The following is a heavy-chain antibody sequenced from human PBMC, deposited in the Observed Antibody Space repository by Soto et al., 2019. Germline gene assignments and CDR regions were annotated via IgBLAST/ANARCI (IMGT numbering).Heavy chain of an antibody. Sequence: EAQLVESGGGLVQPGGSLRLSCTASGLTFSNYWLPWVRQTPGKGLVWVSRIDSDGSSTSYADSVKGLFTISRDNAKNTLYLQMNSLRAEDTAVYYCTREVSAVFDYWGQVTLFTVSS. CDR1: GLTFSNYW. CDR3: TREVSAVFDY. J-gene: IGHJ4*02. CDR2: IDSDGSST. V-gene: IGHV3-74*01. D-gene: IGHD6-25*01.